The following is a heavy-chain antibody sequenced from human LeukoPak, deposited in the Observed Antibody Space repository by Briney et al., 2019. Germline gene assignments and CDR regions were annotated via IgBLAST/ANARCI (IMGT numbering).Heavy chain of an antibody. V-gene: IGHV1-69*05. J-gene: IGHJ4*02. Sequence: GASVKVSCKASGGTFSSYAISWVRQAPGQGLEWMGGIIPIFGTANYAQKFQGRVTITTDESTSTAYMELSSLRSEDTAVYYCARSGSSWYLRAVWGQGTLVTVSS. CDR2: IIPIFGTA. CDR1: GGTFSSYA. CDR3: ARSGSSWYLRAV. D-gene: IGHD6-13*01.